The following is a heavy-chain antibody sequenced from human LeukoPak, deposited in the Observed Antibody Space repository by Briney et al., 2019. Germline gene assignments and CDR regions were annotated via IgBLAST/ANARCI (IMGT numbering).Heavy chain of an antibody. CDR3: AKDRGPAATSYYYYGMDV. Sequence: GGSLRLSCAASGFTFSSYGMHWVRQAPGNGLEWVPVISYDGSNKYYADSVKGRFTISRDNSKNTLYLQMNSLRAEDTAVYYCAKDRGPAATSYYYYGMDVWGKGTTVTVSS. V-gene: IGHV3-30*18. CDR1: GFTFSSYG. J-gene: IGHJ6*04. CDR2: ISYDGSNK. D-gene: IGHD2-2*01.